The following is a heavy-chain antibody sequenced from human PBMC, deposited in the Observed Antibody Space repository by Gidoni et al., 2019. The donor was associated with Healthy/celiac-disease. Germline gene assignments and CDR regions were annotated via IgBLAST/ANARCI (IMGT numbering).Heavy chain of an antibody. CDR1: GVTFSSYA. D-gene: IGHD3-16*01. V-gene: IGHV3-64D*08. CDR2: ISSNWGST. J-gene: IGHJ6*04. Sequence: EVQLVESGGGLVQPGGSMRLSCSASGVTFSSYAMHWVRQAPGTGLEYVSAISSNWGSTYYADSVKGRFTISRDNSKNTLYLQMSSLRAEDTAVYYCVKGGETRRYYYYGMDVWGKGTTVTVSS. CDR3: VKGGETRRYYYYGMDV.